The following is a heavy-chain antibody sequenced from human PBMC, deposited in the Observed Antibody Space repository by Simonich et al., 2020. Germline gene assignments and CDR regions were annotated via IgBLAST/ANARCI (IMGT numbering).Heavy chain of an antibody. CDR2: STHCDSDT. V-gene: IGHV5-51*01. CDR1: GYSFTSYW. Sequence: EVQLVQSGAEVKKPGASLKISCKGSGYSFTSYWIDWVRQMPGKGLEWLGISTHCDSDTRYSPAFQGQVTISADKSSSTAYLQWSSLKASDTAMYYCARQRNDFDIWGQGTMVTVSS. D-gene: IGHD1-1*01. J-gene: IGHJ3*02. CDR3: ARQRNDFDI.